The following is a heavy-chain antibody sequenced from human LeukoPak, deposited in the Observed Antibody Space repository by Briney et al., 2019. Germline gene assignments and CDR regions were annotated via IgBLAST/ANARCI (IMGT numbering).Heavy chain of an antibody. D-gene: IGHD3-3*01. Sequence: PGGSLRLSCAASGFTFSSYGMHWVRQAPGKGLEWVAFIRYDGSNKYYADSVKGRFTISRDNFKNKLYLQMNSLRAEDTAVYYCAKDSLTILGVVNYFDYWGQGTLVTVSS. CDR3: AKDSLTILGVVNYFDY. V-gene: IGHV3-30*02. J-gene: IGHJ4*02. CDR2: IRYDGSNK. CDR1: GFTFSSYG.